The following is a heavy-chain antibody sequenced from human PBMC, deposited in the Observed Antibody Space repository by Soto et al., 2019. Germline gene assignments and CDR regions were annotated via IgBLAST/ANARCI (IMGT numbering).Heavy chain of an antibody. CDR3: ARHNKGTHYGMDV. V-gene: IGHV5-10-1*01. Sequence: GESLKISCKGSGYSFTSFWIYWVRQMPGKGLEWMGRIDPSDSYTNYSPSFQGHVTISADKSINTAYLQWSSLKASDTAMYYCARHNKGTHYGMDVWGQGTTVTVSS. CDR1: GYSFTSFW. D-gene: IGHD1-1*01. J-gene: IGHJ6*02. CDR2: IDPSDSYT.